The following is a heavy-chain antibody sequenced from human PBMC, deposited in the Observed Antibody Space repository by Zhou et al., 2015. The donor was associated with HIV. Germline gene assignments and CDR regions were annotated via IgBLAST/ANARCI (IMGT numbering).Heavy chain of an antibody. Sequence: QVQLVQSGAEVKKPGSSVKVSCRASGGTFSTYGISWVRQAPGQGLEWMGGITPTFGGADYAQKLHGRVTITADESTRTAYMELRSLRSEDTAVYYCARDRGAARPDWRYFDLWSRGTLVIVSS. J-gene: IGHJ2*01. CDR3: ARDRGAARPDWRYFDL. V-gene: IGHV1-69*01. D-gene: IGHD6-6*01. CDR2: ITPTFGGA. CDR1: GGTFSTYG.